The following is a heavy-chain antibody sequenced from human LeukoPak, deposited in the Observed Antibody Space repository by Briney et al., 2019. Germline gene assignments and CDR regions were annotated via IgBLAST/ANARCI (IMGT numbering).Heavy chain of an antibody. V-gene: IGHV4-39*01. CDR2: IYYSGST. CDR3: ATTTVTTSSSYYFDY. D-gene: IGHD4-17*01. Sequence: EPSETLSLTCTVSGSSISSSSYYWGWIRQPPGKGLEWIGSIYYSGSTYYNPSLKSRVTISVDTSKNQFSLKLSSVTAADTAVYYCATTTVTTSSSYYFDYWGQGTLVTVSS. CDR1: GSSISSSSYY. J-gene: IGHJ4*02.